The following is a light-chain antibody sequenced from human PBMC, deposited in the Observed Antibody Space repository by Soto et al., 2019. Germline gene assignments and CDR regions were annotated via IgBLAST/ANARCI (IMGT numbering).Light chain of an antibody. CDR1: QSVSTY. J-gene: IGKJ5*01. V-gene: IGKV3-11*01. CDR3: QQRRNWKVT. Sequence: IVLTQSPVILSLSPGERATLSCRASQSVSTYLAWYQQKPGQAPRLLIYDASNRATGIPARFSGIVSGTDGTITISSLEPEDGAVYDCQQRRNWKVTFGQGTRLEIK. CDR2: DAS.